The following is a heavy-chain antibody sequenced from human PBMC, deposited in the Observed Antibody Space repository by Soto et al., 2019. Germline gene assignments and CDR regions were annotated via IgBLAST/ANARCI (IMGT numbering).Heavy chain of an antibody. CDR1: GYTFTSYD. V-gene: IGHV1-8*01. J-gene: IGHJ4*02. Sequence: QVQLVQSGAEVKKPGASVKVSCKASGYTFTSYDINWVRQATGQGLEWMGWMNPNSGNTGYAQKFQGRVTMTRNTSISTAYMELSSLRSEDTAVYYCARGRVVRGVIRHPHDYWGQGTLVTVSS. CDR3: ARGRVVRGVIRHPHDY. D-gene: IGHD3-10*01. CDR2: MNPNSGNT.